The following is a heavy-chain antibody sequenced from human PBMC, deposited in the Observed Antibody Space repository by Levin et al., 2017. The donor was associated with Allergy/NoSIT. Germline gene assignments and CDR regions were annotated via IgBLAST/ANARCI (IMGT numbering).Heavy chain of an antibody. CDR1: GFTFNKYG. D-gene: IGHD1-1*01. Sequence: GGSLRLSCTASGFTFNKYGLMWVRQAPGKGLEWVASIGVSGIDSNYADSVRGRSTITRDTTMIFLHINSLSVEDTAIHYCAMDPIWDRTNFDMDVWGQGTSVIVSS. CDR2: IGVSGIDS. V-gene: IGHV3-23*01. J-gene: IGHJ6*02. CDR3: AMDPIWDRTNFDMDV.